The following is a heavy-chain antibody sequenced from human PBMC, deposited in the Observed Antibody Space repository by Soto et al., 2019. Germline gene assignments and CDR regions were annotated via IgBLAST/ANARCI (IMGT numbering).Heavy chain of an antibody. D-gene: IGHD5-18*01. V-gene: IGHV3-23*01. Sequence: VQLLESGGGLVQPGGSLRLSCAASGFTFSNYAMSWLRQPPGKGLEWVSAISGSGDRTYYADYVKGRFTISRDNSKNTLYLQMNSLRAEDSAVYYCVKERSGHSYADSWGQGTLVTVSS. J-gene: IGHJ4*02. CDR2: ISGSGDRT. CDR3: VKERSGHSYADS. CDR1: GFTFSNYA.